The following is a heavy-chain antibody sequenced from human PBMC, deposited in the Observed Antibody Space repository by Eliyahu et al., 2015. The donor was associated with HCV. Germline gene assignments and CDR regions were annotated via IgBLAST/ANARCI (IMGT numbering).Heavy chain of an antibody. CDR2: VRSEANSYAT. CDR3: TRHFSPESRDGYNSPPGY. D-gene: IGHD5-24*01. J-gene: IGHJ4*02. V-gene: IGHV3-73*01. Sequence: EVQLVESGGGLVQPGGSLKLSCXASGFTFSGXALXWXRVRQASGKGLEWVGRVRSEANSYATAYAASVKGRFTISRDDSKNTAYLQMNSLKTEDTAVYYCTRHFSPESRDGYNSPPGYWGQGTLVTVSS. CDR1: GFTFSGXA.